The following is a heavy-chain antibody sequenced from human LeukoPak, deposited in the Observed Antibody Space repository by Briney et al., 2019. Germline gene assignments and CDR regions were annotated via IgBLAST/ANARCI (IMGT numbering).Heavy chain of an antibody. Sequence: ASVKVSCKASGYTFTSYGISWVRQAPGHGLEWMGWISAYNGNTNYAQKLQGRVTMTTDTSTSTAYMELRSLRSDDTAVYYCARDSLDYGSGSYYLGVYWGQGTLVTVSS. V-gene: IGHV1-18*01. J-gene: IGHJ4*02. CDR2: ISAYNGNT. D-gene: IGHD3-10*01. CDR3: ARDSLDYGSGSYYLGVY. CDR1: GYTFTSYG.